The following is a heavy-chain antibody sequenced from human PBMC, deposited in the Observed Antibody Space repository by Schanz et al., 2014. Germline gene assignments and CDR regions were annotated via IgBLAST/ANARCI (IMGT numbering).Heavy chain of an antibody. Sequence: EVRLVESGGGLVKPGGSLRLSCAASGFSFSTYGMTWVRQAPGKGLEWVSSISSSSMYIYQADSMRGRFTISRDNAKISLFLQMNSLSAEDTAVYYCAKVAPAATYLDSWGLGTLXTVSS. D-gene: IGHD2-2*01. CDR3: AKVAPAATYLDS. CDR2: ISSSSMYI. J-gene: IGHJ4*02. CDR1: GFSFSTYG. V-gene: IGHV3-21*04.